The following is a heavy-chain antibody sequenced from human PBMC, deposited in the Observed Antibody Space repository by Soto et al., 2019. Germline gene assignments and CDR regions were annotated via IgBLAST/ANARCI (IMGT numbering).Heavy chain of an antibody. D-gene: IGHD6-6*01. CDR2: IYHSGRT. CDR3: ARDGSNSPDYFDY. CDR1: GGSISSDDYY. J-gene: IGHJ4*02. Sequence: SETLSLTCTVSGGSISSDDYYWTWMRQPPGKGLEWIGYIYHSGRTSYNPSLDSRITISMDTSKNQFSLKLSSVSAADTAVYYCARDGSNSPDYFDYWGQGALVTVSS. V-gene: IGHV4-30-4*01.